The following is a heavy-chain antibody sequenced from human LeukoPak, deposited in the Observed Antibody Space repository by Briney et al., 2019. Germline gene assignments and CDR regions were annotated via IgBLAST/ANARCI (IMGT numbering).Heavy chain of an antibody. CDR1: GFTFSSYG. CDR3: ASEVLWFGEWGTPFDY. V-gene: IGHV3-30*03. J-gene: IGHJ4*02. Sequence: PGGSLRLSCAASGFTFSSYGMHWVPQAPGKGLEWVAVISYDGSNKYYADSVKGRFTISRDNSKNTLYLQMNSLRAEDTAVYYCASEVLWFGEWGTPFDYWGQETLVTVSS. CDR2: ISYDGSNK. D-gene: IGHD3-10*01.